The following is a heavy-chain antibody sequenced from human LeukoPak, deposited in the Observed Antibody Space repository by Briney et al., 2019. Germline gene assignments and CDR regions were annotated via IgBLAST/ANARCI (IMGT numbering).Heavy chain of an antibody. CDR3: VGEVSGGFER. CDR1: GHGFTGYH. D-gene: IGHD2-8*01. V-gene: IGHV1-2*02. J-gene: IGHJ5*02. CDR2: MNTNDGGI. Sequence: ASVKVSCKASGHGFTGYHIHWVRQAPGQGLEWMAWMNTNDGGISYAQRIQGRVTVTRDKSTNTAYVVLRDLRFDDTAIYYCVGEVSGGFERWGQGSPVTVSS.